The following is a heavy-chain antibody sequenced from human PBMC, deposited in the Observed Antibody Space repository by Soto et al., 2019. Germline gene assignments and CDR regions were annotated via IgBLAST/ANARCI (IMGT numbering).Heavy chain of an antibody. CDR1: GFTFSSYA. Sequence: PGGSLRLSCAASGFTFSSYAMSWVRQAPGKGLEWVSGISGTGGSTYYADSVKGRFTISRDNSKNTLYLQMNSLRAEDTVLYYCAKDRKSGSGWYWDYWGQGILVTVSS. D-gene: IGHD6-19*01. CDR2: ISGTGGST. CDR3: AKDRKSGSGWYWDY. V-gene: IGHV3-23*01. J-gene: IGHJ4*02.